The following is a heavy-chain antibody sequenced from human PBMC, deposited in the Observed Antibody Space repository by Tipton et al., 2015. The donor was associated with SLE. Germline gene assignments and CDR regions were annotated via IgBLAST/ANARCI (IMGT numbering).Heavy chain of an antibody. V-gene: IGHV4-59*01. CDR3: ARVGGGWAYDAFDI. D-gene: IGHD2-15*01. CDR1: GGSISSYY. Sequence: TLSLTCTVSGGSISSYYWSWIRQPPGKGPEWIGYIYYSGSTNYNPSLKSRVTISVDTSKNQFSLKLSSVTAADTAVYYCARVGGGWAYDAFDIWGQGTMVTVSS. CDR2: IYYSGST. J-gene: IGHJ3*02.